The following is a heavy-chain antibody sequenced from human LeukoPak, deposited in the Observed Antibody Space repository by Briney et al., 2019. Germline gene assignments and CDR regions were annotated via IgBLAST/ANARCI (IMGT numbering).Heavy chain of an antibody. CDR2: MQFDGSHK. D-gene: IGHD3-10*01. CDR1: GFIFSTYG. V-gene: IGHV3-30*02. Sequence: GGSLRLSCVASGFIFSTYGMHWVRQAPGKGLEWVAFMQFDGSHKYYADSVRGRFTISRDNSKNTLYLQMNSLRAEDTAVYYCAKDPYGSGSGYFDYWGQGTLVTVSS. CDR3: AKDPYGSGSGYFDY. J-gene: IGHJ4*02.